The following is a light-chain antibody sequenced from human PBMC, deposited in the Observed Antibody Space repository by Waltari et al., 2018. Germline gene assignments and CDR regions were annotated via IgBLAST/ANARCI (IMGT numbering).Light chain of an antibody. Sequence: QSALTQPASVSGSPGQSITISCTGTSSDVGGYNYVSWYQQHPGKAPKLMIYDVSNRPSGVSKRSSGTKSGNTASLTISGLQAEDEADYYCSSYSSSSTPWVFGGGTKLTVL. J-gene: IGLJ3*02. V-gene: IGLV2-14*01. CDR1: SSDVGGYNY. CDR3: SSYSSSSTPWV. CDR2: DVS.